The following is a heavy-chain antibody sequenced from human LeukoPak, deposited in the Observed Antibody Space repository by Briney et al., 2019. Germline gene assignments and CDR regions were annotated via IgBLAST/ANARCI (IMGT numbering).Heavy chain of an antibody. V-gene: IGHV4-59*01. CDR2: IYYSGST. J-gene: IGHJ5*02. Sequence: TSETLSLTCTVSGGSISSYYWIWIRQPPGKGLEWIGYIYYSGSTNYNPSLKSRVTISVDTSKNQFSLKLSSVTAADTAVYYCARGLVVVAATSGWFDPWGQGTLVTVSS. CDR3: ARGLVVVAATSGWFDP. D-gene: IGHD2-15*01. CDR1: GGSISSYY.